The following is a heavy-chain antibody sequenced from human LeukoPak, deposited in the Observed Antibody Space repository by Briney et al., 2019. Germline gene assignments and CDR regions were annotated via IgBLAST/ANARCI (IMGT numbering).Heavy chain of an antibody. D-gene: IGHD1-1*01. Sequence: GGSLRPSCAASGFTFSSYSMNWVRRAPGKGLEWVSYISSSSSTIYYADSVKGRFTISRDNAKNSLYLQMNSLRDEDTAVYYCARNFYNWSDAGGDDYWGQGTLVTVSS. V-gene: IGHV3-48*02. CDR2: ISSSSSTI. CDR1: GFTFSSYS. CDR3: ARNFYNWSDAGGDDY. J-gene: IGHJ4*02.